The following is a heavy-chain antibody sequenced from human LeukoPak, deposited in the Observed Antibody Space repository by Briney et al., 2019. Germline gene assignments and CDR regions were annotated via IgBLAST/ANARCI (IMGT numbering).Heavy chain of an antibody. J-gene: IGHJ6*01. D-gene: IGHD3-10*01. CDR2: MNPNGNT. Sequence: ASVKVSCKASGYTFTSYDINWVRQATGQGLEWMGWMNPNGNTDSAQKFQGRVTMTRNTSISTAYMELSSLRSEDTAVYYCARGITVDVWGQGTTVTVSS. CDR1: GYTFTSYD. CDR3: ARGITVDV. V-gene: IGHV1-8*01.